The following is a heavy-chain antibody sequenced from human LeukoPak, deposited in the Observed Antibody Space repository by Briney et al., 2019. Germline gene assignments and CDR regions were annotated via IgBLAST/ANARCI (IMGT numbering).Heavy chain of an antibody. CDR1: GYTFTSYY. CDR2: INPSGGST. J-gene: IGHJ4*02. D-gene: IGHD3-22*01. CDR3: ARDEIVVGYYYDSSGAFDY. Sequence: ASVKVSCKASGYTFTSYYMHWVRQAPGPGLEWMGIINPSGGSTSYAQKFQGRVTMTRDTSTSTVYMELSSLRSEDTAVYYCARDEIVVGYYYDSSGAFDYWGQGTLVTVSS. V-gene: IGHV1-46*01.